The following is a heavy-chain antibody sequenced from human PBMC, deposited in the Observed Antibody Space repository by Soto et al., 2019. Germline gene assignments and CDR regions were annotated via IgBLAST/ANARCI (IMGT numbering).Heavy chain of an antibody. Sequence: SETLSLTCTVSGGSISSGGYYWSWIRQHPGKGLEWIGYIYYSGSTYYNPSLKSRVTISVDTSKNQFSLKLSSVTAADTAVYYCARDFRLVFDYWGQGTLVTVSS. V-gene: IGHV4-31*03. J-gene: IGHJ4*02. D-gene: IGHD3-22*01. CDR3: ARDFRLVFDY. CDR1: GGSISSGGYY. CDR2: IYYSGST.